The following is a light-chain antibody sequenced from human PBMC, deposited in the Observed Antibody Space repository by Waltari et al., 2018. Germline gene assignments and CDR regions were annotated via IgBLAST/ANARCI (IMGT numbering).Light chain of an antibody. J-gene: IGKJ4*01. Sequence: EIVLTQSPATLSLSPGERVTLSCGASQSVSNYLAWYQQKPGQAPRLLIYDASNRATGIPARFSGSGSGTDCTLTISSLEPEDFAVYYCQQRNVWPLTFGGGTKVEIK. CDR1: QSVSNY. V-gene: IGKV3-11*01. CDR2: DAS. CDR3: QQRNVWPLT.